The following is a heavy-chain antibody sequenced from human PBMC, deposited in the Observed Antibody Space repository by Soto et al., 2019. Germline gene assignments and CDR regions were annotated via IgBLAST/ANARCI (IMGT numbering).Heavy chain of an antibody. CDR2: ISSSSSTI. CDR3: ARDIPVYSSGWHSPFDY. CDR1: GFTFSSYS. Sequence: GGSLRLSCAAFGFTFSSYSMNWVRQAPGKGLEWVSYISSSSSTIYYADSVKGRFTISRDNAKNSLYLQMNSLRAEDTAVYYCARDIPVYSSGWHSPFDYWGQGTLVTVSS. D-gene: IGHD6-19*01. J-gene: IGHJ4*02. V-gene: IGHV3-48*01.